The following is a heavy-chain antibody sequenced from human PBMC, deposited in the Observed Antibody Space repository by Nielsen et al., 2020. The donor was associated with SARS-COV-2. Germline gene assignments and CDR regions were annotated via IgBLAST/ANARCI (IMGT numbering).Heavy chain of an antibody. CDR3: ARDDSSGRH. CDR2: INHSGST. J-gene: IGHJ4*02. V-gene: IGHV4-34*01. D-gene: IGHD6-19*01. CDR1: GGSFSGYY. Sequence: SETLSLTCAVYGGSFSGYYWSWIRQPPGKGLEWIGEINHSGSTNYNPSLKSRVTISVDTSKNQFSLKLSSVTAADTAVYYCARDDSSGRHWGQGTLVTVSS.